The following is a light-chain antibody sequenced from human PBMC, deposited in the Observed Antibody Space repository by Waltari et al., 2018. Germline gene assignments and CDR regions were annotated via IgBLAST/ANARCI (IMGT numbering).Light chain of an antibody. CDR3: QQHYTTPYT. J-gene: IGKJ2*01. Sequence: DIVMTQSPDSLTLSLGERATINCQSSQSVLYSSNNKNYLAWYQQKAGQPPKLLVKWASTRESGVPYRFSGSGSGTDFTLIISSLQAEDVAVYYCQQHYTTPYTFGQGTKLEIK. CDR2: WAS. CDR1: QSVLYSSNNKNY. V-gene: IGKV4-1*01.